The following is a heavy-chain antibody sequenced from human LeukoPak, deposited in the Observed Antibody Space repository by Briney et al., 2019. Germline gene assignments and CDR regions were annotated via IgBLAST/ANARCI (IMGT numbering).Heavy chain of an antibody. CDR2: ISYDGSNK. Sequence: GGSLRLSCAASGFTFSSYAMHWVRQAPGKGLEWVAVISYDGSNKYYADFVKGRFTISRDNSKNTLYLQMNSLRAEDTAVYYCARGGRTTVSYFDCWGQGTLVTVSS. J-gene: IGHJ4*02. D-gene: IGHD4-17*01. CDR1: GFTFSSYA. V-gene: IGHV3-30*04. CDR3: ARGGRTTVSYFDC.